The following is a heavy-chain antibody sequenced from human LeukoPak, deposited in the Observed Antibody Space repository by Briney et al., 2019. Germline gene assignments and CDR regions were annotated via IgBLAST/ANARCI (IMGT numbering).Heavy chain of an antibody. J-gene: IGHJ6*02. CDR1: GFTFSSYG. D-gene: IGHD3-10*01. CDR2: ISYDGSNK. V-gene: IGHV3-30*18. Sequence: GGSLRLSCAASGFTFSSYGMHWVRQAPGKGLEWVAVISYDGSNKYYADSVKGRFTISRDNSKNTLYLQMNSLRAEDTAVYYCAKTLLWFGELPTAVGMDVWGQGTTVTVSS. CDR3: AKTLLWFGELPTAVGMDV.